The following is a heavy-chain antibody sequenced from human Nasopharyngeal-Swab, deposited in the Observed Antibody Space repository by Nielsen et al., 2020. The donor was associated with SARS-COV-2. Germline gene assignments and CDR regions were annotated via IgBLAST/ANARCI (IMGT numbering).Heavy chain of an antibody. CDR3: AKGSHSGGSY. CDR1: GFIFKNYA. J-gene: IGHJ4*02. D-gene: IGHD2-15*01. V-gene: IGHV3-23*01. CDR2: ISGSGGST. Sequence: GESLKISCSASGFIFKNYAMSWVRQAPGKGLEWVSAISGSGGSTYYADSVKGRFTISRDNSKNTLYLQMNSLRAEDTAVYYCAKGSHSGGSYWGQGTLVTVSS.